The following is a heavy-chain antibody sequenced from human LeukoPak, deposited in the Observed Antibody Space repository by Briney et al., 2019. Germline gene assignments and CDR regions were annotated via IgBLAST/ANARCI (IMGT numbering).Heavy chain of an antibody. Sequence: GSAKVSCQASGSTFTCYYMYWVRQAPGQGLEWMGWVNPNNGGTNYAQKFQGRVTMTSDTSIDTVYMDLSSLTSDDTSIYYCAREHVGFDYWGQGALVTVSS. V-gene: IGHV1-2*02. CDR3: AREHVGFDY. CDR1: GSTFTCYY. D-gene: IGHD3-10*01. CDR2: VNPNNGGT. J-gene: IGHJ4*02.